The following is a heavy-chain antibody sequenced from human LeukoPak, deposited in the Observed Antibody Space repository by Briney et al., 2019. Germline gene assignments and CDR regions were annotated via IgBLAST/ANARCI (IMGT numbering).Heavy chain of an antibody. D-gene: IGHD6-13*01. CDR1: GYTFTSYG. CDR2: ISAYNGNT. J-gene: IGHJ4*02. CDR3: ARAPGIAAAGTFRGFDY. V-gene: IGHV1-18*01. Sequence: GASVKVSCKASGYTFTSYGISWVRQAPGQGLEWMGWISAYNGNTNYAQKLQGRVTMTTDTSTSTAYMELRSLRSDDTAVYYCARAPGIAAAGTFRGFDYWGQGTLVTVSS.